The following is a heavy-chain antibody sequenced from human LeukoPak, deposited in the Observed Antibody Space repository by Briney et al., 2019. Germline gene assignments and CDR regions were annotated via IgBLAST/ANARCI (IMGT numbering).Heavy chain of an antibody. CDR1: GFTPASA. CDR2: ITTNTGNP. Sequence: ASVKVSCKASGFTPASAVQWVRQAPGQGLEWMGWITTNTGNPTYAQDFTGRFVFSLDTSVSTAYLQISSLKAEDTAVYYCARDRGPSGYRYFDYWGQGTLVTVSS. D-gene: IGHD6-25*01. V-gene: IGHV7-4-1*02. J-gene: IGHJ4*02. CDR3: ARDRGPSGYRYFDY.